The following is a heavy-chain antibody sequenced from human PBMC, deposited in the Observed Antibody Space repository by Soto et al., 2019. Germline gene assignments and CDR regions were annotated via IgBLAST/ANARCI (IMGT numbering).Heavy chain of an antibody. D-gene: IGHD3-22*01. CDR2: ISGSGGST. V-gene: IGHV3-23*01. CDR1: GFSFRSYA. J-gene: IGHJ6*02. CDR3: AKVSGTRDNYDSSGYLNGMDV. Sequence: GGSLRLSCAASGFSFRSYAMSWVRQAPGKGLEWVSAISGSGGSTFYADSVKGRFTISRDNSKNTLYLQMNSLRAEDTALYYCAKVSGTRDNYDSSGYLNGMDVWGQGTTVTVSS.